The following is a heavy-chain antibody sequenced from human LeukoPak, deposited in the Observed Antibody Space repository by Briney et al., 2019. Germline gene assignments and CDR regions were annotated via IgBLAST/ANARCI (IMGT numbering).Heavy chain of an antibody. CDR2: IYSGGST. J-gene: IGHJ3*02. D-gene: IGHD2-15*01. V-gene: IGHV3-66*01. CDR1: GFTVSSNY. CDR3: ARGGGWHAFDI. Sequence: GGSLRLSCAASGFTVSSNYMSWVRQAPGKGLEWVSVIYSGGSTYHADSVKGRCTISTDNSKNTLYLQMNTLRAEDTAVYYCARGGGWHAFDIWGQGTMVTVSS.